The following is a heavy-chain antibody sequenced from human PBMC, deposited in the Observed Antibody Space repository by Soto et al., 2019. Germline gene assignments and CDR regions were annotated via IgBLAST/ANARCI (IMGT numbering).Heavy chain of an antibody. CDR1: GFTVSSNY. J-gene: IGHJ2*01. D-gene: IGHD5-12*01. CDR3: ASTSPARVRDGYDHWYFDL. CDR2: IYSGGST. Sequence: GGSLRLSCAASGFTVSSNYMSWVRQAPGKGLEWVSVIYSGGSTYYADSVKGRFTISRHNSKNTLHLQMNSLRAEDTAVYYCASTSPARVRDGYDHWYFDLWGRGTLVTVSS. V-gene: IGHV3-53*04.